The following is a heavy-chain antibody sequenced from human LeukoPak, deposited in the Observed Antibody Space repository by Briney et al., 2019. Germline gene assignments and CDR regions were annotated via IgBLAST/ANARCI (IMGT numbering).Heavy chain of an antibody. Sequence: SETLSLTCTVSGGSISSSSYYWGWIRQPPGKGLEWIGSIYYSVSTYYNPSLKSRVTISVDTSKNQFSLKLSSVTAADTALYYCAREPRGLIIAARRRYYYYYMDVWGKGTTVTVSS. CDR3: AREPRGLIIAARRRYYYYYMDV. J-gene: IGHJ6*03. CDR2: IYYSVST. CDR1: GGSISSSSYY. D-gene: IGHD6-6*01. V-gene: IGHV4-39*07.